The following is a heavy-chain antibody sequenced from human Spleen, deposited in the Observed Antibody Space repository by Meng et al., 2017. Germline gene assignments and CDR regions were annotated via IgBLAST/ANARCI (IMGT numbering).Heavy chain of an antibody. CDR2: IKQDGSEK. CDR1: GFTFSSYW. Sequence: GESLKISCAASGFTFSSYWMSWVRQAPGKGLEWVANIKQDGSEKYYVDSVKGRFTISRDNAKNSLYLQMNSLRAEDTAVYYCAREHRELYYYDSSGYFYFDYWGQGTLVTVSS. CDR3: AREHRELYYYDSSGYFYFDY. D-gene: IGHD3-22*01. J-gene: IGHJ4*02. V-gene: IGHV3-7*01.